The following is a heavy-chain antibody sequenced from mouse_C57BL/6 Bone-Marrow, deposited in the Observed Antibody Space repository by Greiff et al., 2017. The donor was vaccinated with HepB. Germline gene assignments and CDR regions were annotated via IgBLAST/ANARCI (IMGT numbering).Heavy chain of an antibody. J-gene: IGHJ4*01. CDR3: ARSGTGSAHYDAMDY. CDR2: INPNNGGT. V-gene: IGHV1-18*01. D-gene: IGHD4-1*01. CDR1: GYTFTDYN. Sequence: VQLQQPGAELVKPGASVKIPCKASGYTFTDYNMDWVKQSHGKSLEWIGDINPNNGGTIYNQKFKGKATLTVDKSSSTAYMELRSLTSEDAAVYYCARSGTGSAHYDAMDYWGQGTSVTVSS.